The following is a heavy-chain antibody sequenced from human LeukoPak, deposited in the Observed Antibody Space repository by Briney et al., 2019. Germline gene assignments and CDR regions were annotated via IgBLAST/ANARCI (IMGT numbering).Heavy chain of an antibody. CDR3: AKDYYDSSGTVFDY. CDR1: GFTFSSYG. V-gene: IGHV3-30*02. CDR2: IRYDGSNK. D-gene: IGHD3-22*01. Sequence: GGSLRLSCAASGFTFSSYGMHWVRQAPGKGLEWVAFIRYDGSNKYYADSVKGRFTISRDNSKNTLYLQMNSLRAEDTAVYYCAKDYYDSSGTVFDYWGQGTLVTVSS. J-gene: IGHJ4*02.